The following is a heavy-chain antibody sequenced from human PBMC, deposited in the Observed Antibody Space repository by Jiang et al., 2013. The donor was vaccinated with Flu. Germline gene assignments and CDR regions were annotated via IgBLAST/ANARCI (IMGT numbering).Heavy chain of an antibody. CDR2: ISGSGGST. CDR1: GFTFSSYA. J-gene: IGHJ6*02. CDR3: AKGGCSSTSCYTYYYYGMDV. D-gene: IGHD2-2*02. V-gene: IGHV3-23*01. Sequence: RLSCAASGFTFSSYAMSWVRQAPGKGLEWVSAISGSGGSTYYADSVKGRFTISRDNSKNTLYLQMNSLRAEDTAVYYCAKGGCSSTSCYTYYYYGMDVWGQGP.